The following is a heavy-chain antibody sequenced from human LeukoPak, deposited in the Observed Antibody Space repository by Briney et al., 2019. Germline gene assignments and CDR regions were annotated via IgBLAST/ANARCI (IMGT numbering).Heavy chain of an antibody. Sequence: SETLSLTCAVYGGSFSGYYWSWIRQPPGKGLEWIGYIYYSGSTNYNPSLKSRVTISVDTSKNQFSLKLSSVTAADTAVYYCARGRNRIDYWGQGTLVTVSS. D-gene: IGHD1-14*01. CDR3: ARGRNRIDY. J-gene: IGHJ4*02. CDR2: IYYSGST. CDR1: GGSFSGYY. V-gene: IGHV4-59*01.